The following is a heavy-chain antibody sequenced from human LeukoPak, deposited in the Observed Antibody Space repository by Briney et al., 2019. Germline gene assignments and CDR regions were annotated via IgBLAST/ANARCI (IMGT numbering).Heavy chain of an antibody. CDR2: ITDNGLAR. CDR3: ARDGWGWAQYDY. J-gene: IGHJ4*02. Sequence: GGSLSLSCTGSGFTFRSYAMGWGRQAPGKGLGWVAGITDNGLARNYADSVQGRFTIHRDDSRSTVDLQMNSLRVEDTALYYCARDGWGWAQYDYWGQGTLVTVSS. D-gene: IGHD5-24*01. V-gene: IGHV3-23*01. CDR1: GFTFRSYA.